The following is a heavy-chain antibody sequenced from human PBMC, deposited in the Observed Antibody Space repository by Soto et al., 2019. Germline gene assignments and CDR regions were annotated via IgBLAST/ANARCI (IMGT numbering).Heavy chain of an antibody. D-gene: IGHD6-13*01. V-gene: IGHV1-2*04. CDR2: INPNSGGT. Sequence: GASVKVSCKASGYTFTGYYMHWVRQAPGQGLEWMGWINPNSGGTNYAQKFQGWVTMTRDTSISTAYVELSRLRSDDTAVYYCARDARLGSSSWSEPEEPPYYYYGRDVWGQGTTVTVSS. CDR3: ARDARLGSSSWSEPEEPPYYYYGRDV. CDR1: GYTFTGYY. J-gene: IGHJ6*02.